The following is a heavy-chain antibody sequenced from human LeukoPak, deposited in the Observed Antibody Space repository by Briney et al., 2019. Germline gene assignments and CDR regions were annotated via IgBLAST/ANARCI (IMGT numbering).Heavy chain of an antibody. CDR1: GGSFSGYY. CDR2: INHSGST. J-gene: IGHJ6*04. Sequence: SETLSLTCAVYGGSFSGYYWSWICQPPGKGLEWIGEINHSGSTNYNPSLKSRVTLSVGTSKNQFSLKLSSVTAADTAVYYCARVVMVRGVLYYYYGMDVWGKGTTVTVSS. V-gene: IGHV4-34*01. D-gene: IGHD3-10*01. CDR3: ARVVMVRGVLYYYYGMDV.